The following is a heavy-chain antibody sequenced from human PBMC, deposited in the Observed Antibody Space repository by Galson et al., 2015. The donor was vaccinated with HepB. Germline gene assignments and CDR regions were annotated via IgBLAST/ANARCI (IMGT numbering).Heavy chain of an antibody. Sequence: QSGAEVKKPGESLKISCKGSGYSFTSYWIGWVRQMPGKGLEWMGIIYPGDSDTRYSPSFQGQVTISADKSISTAYLQWSSLKASDTAMYYCARYLAVAAPAWLFVIWGQGTKVTVSS. CDR3: ARYLAVAAPAWLFVI. CDR2: IYPGDSDT. V-gene: IGHV5-51*01. D-gene: IGHD6-19*01. CDR1: GYSFTSYW. J-gene: IGHJ3*02.